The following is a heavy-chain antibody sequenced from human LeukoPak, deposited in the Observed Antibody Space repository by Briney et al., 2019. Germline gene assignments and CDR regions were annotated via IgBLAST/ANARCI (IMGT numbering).Heavy chain of an antibody. CDR3: ARARSSGYYYGS. CDR1: GGSISSYY. J-gene: IGHJ5*02. V-gene: IGHV4-59*01. D-gene: IGHD3-22*01. CDR2: IYYSGST. Sequence: PSETLSLTCTVSGGSISSYYWSWIRQPPGKGLEWIGYIYYSGSTNYNPSLKSRVTISVDTSKNQFSLKLSSVTAADTAVYHCARARSSGYYYGSWGQGTLVTVSS.